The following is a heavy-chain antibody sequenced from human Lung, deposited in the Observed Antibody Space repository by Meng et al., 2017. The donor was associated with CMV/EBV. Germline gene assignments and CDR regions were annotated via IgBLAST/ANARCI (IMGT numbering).Heavy chain of an antibody. D-gene: IGHD6-13*01. V-gene: IGHV1-2*02. Sequence: ASVXVSXKASGYTFTGYYMHWVRQAPGQGLEWMGWVNPNSGGTNYAQKFQGRVTMTRDTSISTAYMELSRLRSDDTAVYYCANYNVHIPAAGPKMPHNWFDPXRQGXLVTVSS. CDR2: VNPNSGGT. CDR1: GYTFTGYY. CDR3: ANYNVHIPAAGPKMPHNWFDP. J-gene: IGHJ5*02.